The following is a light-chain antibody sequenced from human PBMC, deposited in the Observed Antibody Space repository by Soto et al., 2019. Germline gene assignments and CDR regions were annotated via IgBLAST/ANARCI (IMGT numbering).Light chain of an antibody. CDR1: QDISNF. Sequence: DIQMTQSPSTLSGSVGDRVTITCRASQDISNFLVWFQQRPGKVPKRLMYSANRLESGVPSRFSGSGSGTEFTLTISSLQPEDFATYYCLQHKSYPRTFGQGTKVDIK. V-gene: IGKV1-17*03. CDR3: LQHKSYPRT. J-gene: IGKJ1*01. CDR2: SAN.